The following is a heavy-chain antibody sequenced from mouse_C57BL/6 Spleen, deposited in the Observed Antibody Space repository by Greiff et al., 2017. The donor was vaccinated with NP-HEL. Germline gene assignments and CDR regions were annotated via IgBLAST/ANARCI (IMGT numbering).Heavy chain of an antibody. CDR3: ARWDWDGAWFAY. CDR2: IYPGSGNT. Sequence: VQLQQSGAELVRPGASVKLSCKASGYTFTDYYINWVKQRPGQGLEWIARIYPGSGNTYYNEKFKGKATLTAEKSSSTAYMQLSSLTSEDSAVYFCARWDWDGAWFAYWGQGTLVTVSA. CDR1: GYTFTDYY. V-gene: IGHV1-76*01. D-gene: IGHD4-1*01. J-gene: IGHJ3*01.